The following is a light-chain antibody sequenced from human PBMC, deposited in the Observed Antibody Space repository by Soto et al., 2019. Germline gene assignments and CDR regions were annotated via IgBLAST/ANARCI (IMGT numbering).Light chain of an antibody. CDR3: QQSYDAHFT. Sequence: DIQLTQSPSSLSASVGDKVTITCRASQGISHDLTWYQQKPGRAPTLLIYGLSTLQSGVPSRFSGGGSGTDFTLTISNLQLEDFATYYCQQSYDAHFTFGGGTRVEIK. J-gene: IGKJ4*01. CDR2: GLS. CDR1: QGISHD. V-gene: IGKV1-39*01.